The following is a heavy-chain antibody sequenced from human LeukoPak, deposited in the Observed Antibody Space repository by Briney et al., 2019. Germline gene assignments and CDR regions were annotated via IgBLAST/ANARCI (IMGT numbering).Heavy chain of an antibody. Sequence: GRSLRLSCAASGFTFSSYGMHWVRQAPGKGLEWVAVIWYGGSNKYYADSVKGRFTISRDNAKNSLYLQMNSLRAEDTAVYYCARAVDFWSGYNDAFDIWGQGTMVTVSS. CDR3: ARAVDFWSGYNDAFDI. CDR1: GFTFSSYG. CDR2: IWYGGSNK. J-gene: IGHJ3*02. V-gene: IGHV3-33*08. D-gene: IGHD3-3*01.